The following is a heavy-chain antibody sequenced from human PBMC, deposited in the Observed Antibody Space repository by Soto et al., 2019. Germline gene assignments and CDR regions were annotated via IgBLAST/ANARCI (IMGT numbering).Heavy chain of an antibody. J-gene: IGHJ6*02. CDR2: IWYDGSNK. CDR3: ARDTGSSWDRDYYYYGMDG. D-gene: IGHD6-13*01. V-gene: IGHV3-33*01. CDR1: GFTVSSYG. Sequence: QVQLVESGGGVVQPGRSLRLSCAASGFTVSSYGMHGVRQAPGKGLEWVAVIWYDGSNKYYADSVKGRFTISRDNSKNPLYLHMNSLRAEDTAVYYCARDTGSSWDRDYYYYGMDGCGQGTTVTVSS.